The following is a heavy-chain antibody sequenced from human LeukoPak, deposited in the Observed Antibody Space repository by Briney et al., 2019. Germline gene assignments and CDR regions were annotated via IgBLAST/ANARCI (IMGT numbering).Heavy chain of an antibody. J-gene: IGHJ4*02. V-gene: IGHV4-39*01. CDR1: GGSISSSSYY. CDR2: IYYSGST. D-gene: IGHD5-24*01. CDR3: ARLRVEMATFYFDY. Sequence: SETLSLTCTVSGGSISSSSYYWGWIRQPPGKGLEWIGSIYYSGSTYHNPSLESRVTISVDTSKNQFSLKLSSVTAADTAVYYCARLRVEMATFYFDYWGQGTLVTVSS.